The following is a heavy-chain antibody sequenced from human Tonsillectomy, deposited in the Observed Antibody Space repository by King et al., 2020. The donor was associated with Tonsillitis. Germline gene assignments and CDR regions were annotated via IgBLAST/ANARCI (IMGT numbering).Heavy chain of an antibody. Sequence: VQLVESGGVVVQPGGSLRLSCAASGFTFEDYAMHWVRQTLGKGLEWVSLITWNGGSTYYADSVKGRFTISRDNSKNSLFLQMNSLRPEETGLYYCAKDSGNGFYSDYWGQGTLVTVSS. V-gene: IGHV3-43D*04. CDR1: GFTFEDYA. CDR3: AKDSGNGFYSDY. D-gene: IGHD3-22*01. J-gene: IGHJ4*02. CDR2: ITWNGGST.